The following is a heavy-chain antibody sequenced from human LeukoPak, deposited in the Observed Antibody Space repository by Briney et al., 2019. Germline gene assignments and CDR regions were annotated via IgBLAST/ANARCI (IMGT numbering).Heavy chain of an antibody. J-gene: IGHJ5*02. Sequence: IPSETLSLTCSVSVGPISSTVYSWSWIRQPPGKGLEWIDFFYYSGRTNYNASLKSRLTLSLDTSKNQFSLKLSSVTAADTAVYYCARNQKVMTRYVYNWFDIWGQGTLVSVSS. D-gene: IGHD1-1*01. V-gene: IGHV4-30-4*01. CDR3: ARNQKVMTRYVYNWFDI. CDR2: FYYSGRT. CDR1: VGPISSTVYS.